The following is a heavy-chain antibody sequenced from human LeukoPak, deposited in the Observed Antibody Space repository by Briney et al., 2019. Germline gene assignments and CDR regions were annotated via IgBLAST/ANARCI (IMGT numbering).Heavy chain of an antibody. D-gene: IGHD6-13*01. CDR3: SRDNLRADSSSHYDFEY. J-gene: IGHJ4*02. V-gene: IGHV3-49*04. CDR1: GFTFSSCN. CDR2: IRSKAHGGTT. Sequence: PGGSLRLSCAASGFTFSSCNMNWVRQAPGKGLEWIGFIRSKAHGGTTECAASVKGRFTLSRDDSKGIGYLQMNSLKTEDTGVYYCSRDNLRADSSSHYDFEYWGQGTLVTVSS.